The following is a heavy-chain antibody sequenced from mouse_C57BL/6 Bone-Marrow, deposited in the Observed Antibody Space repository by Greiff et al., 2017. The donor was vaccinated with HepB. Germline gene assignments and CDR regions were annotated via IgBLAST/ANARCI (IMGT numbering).Heavy chain of an antibody. CDR1: GFTFSSYA. J-gene: IGHJ4*01. CDR3: ARFHYYAMDY. CDR2: ISDGGSYT. V-gene: IGHV5-4*01. Sequence: EVQGVESGGGLVKPGGSLKLSCAASGFTFSSYAMSWVRQTPEKRLEWVATISDGGSYTYYPDNVKGRFTISRDNAKNNLYLQMSHLKSEDTAMYYCARFHYYAMDYWGQGTSVTVSS.